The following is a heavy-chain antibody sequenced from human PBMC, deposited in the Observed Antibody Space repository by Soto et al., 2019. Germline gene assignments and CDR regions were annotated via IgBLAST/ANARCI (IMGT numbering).Heavy chain of an antibody. J-gene: IGHJ6*02. V-gene: IGHV4-30-2*01. Sequence: SQTLSLTCTVSGDTIITGGYTWTWIRQPPGKALEWIGHTDHSGNPYYNPSLKSRVIISVDRSKNQFSLKLSSVTAADTAVYYCARSPDSSGYYPRRYYYGMDVWGQGTTVTVSS. CDR3: ARSPDSSGYYPRRYYYGMDV. CDR2: TDHSGNP. CDR1: GDTIITGGYT. D-gene: IGHD3-22*01.